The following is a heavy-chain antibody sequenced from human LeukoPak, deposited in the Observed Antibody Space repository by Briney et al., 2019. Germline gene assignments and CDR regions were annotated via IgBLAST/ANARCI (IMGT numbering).Heavy chain of an antibody. CDR3: ARRKIDAPYGDYPADY. Sequence: PGGSLRLSCAASGFTFSSYSMNWVRQAPGKGLEWVSYISSSSSTIYYADSVKGRFTISRDNAKNSLYLQMNSLRAEDTAVYYCARRKIDAPYGDYPADYWGQGTLVTVSS. V-gene: IGHV3-48*04. D-gene: IGHD4-17*01. J-gene: IGHJ4*02. CDR2: ISSSSSTI. CDR1: GFTFSSYS.